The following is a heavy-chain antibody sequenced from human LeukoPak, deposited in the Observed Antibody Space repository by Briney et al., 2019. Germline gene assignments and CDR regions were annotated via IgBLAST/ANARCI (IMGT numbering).Heavy chain of an antibody. V-gene: IGHV1-69*01. D-gene: IGHD3/OR15-3a*01. CDR3: AREFDMGWLGDY. CDR1: GGTFSSYA. J-gene: IGHJ4*02. Sequence: SVKVSCKASGGTFSSYAISWVRQAPGQGLEWMGGIIPIFGTANYAQKFQGRVTITADESTSTAYMELSSLRSEDTAVYYCAREFDMGWLGDYWGQGTLVTVSS. CDR2: IIPIFGTA.